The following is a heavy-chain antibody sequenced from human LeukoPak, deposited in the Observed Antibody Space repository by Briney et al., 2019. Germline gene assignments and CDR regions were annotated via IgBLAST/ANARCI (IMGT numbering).Heavy chain of an antibody. CDR2: IYSGGST. J-gene: IGHJ5*02. CDR1: GFAVSSNY. CDR3: AKDKVGRWYH. V-gene: IGHV3-53*01. D-gene: IGHD2-15*01. Sequence: GGSLRLSCAASGFAVSSNYMSWVRQAPGKGLEWVSVIYSGGSTYYADSVKGRFTISRDNSKNTLYLQMNSLRAEDTAVYYCAKDKVGRWYHWGQGTLVTVSS.